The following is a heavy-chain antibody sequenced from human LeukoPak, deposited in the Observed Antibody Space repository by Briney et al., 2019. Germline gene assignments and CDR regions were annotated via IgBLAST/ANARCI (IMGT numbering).Heavy chain of an antibody. V-gene: IGHV1-2*06. J-gene: IGHJ4*02. Sequence: ASVKVSCKASGYTFTGYYMHWVRQAPGQGLEWMGRINPNSGATNYVQKFQGRVTMTRDTSVNTAYMELSRLRSDDTAMYYCAVITIFGVVIGGKTFDIWGQGTLVTVSS. CDR3: AVITIFGVVIGGKTFDI. CDR2: INPNSGAT. CDR1: GYTFTGYY. D-gene: IGHD3-3*01.